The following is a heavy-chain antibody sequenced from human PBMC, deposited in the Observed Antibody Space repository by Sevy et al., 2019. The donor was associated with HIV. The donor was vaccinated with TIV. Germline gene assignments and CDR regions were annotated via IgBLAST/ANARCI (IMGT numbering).Heavy chain of an antibody. CDR2: IYYDGRSK. J-gene: IGHJ4*02. V-gene: IGHV3-33*01. D-gene: IGHD6-19*01. CDR3: ARDLGSGWFPLDY. Sequence: GGSLRLSCAASGFTFRSFDMHWVRQAPGKVPEWVALIYYDGRSKYYADSVKGRFTISRDNSDNTLYLQMNNLGAEDTAVYYCARDLGSGWFPLDYWGQGTLVTVSS. CDR1: GFTFRSFD.